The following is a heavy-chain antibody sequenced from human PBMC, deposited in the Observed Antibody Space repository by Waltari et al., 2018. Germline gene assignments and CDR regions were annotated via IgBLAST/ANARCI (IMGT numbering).Heavy chain of an antibody. CDR2: VDPEDGET. J-gene: IGHJ4*02. V-gene: IGHV1-69-2*01. Sequence: EVQLVQSGAEVKKPGATVKISCKASGYTFTDYYMHWVQQAPGKGLEWMGRVDPEDGETIYAEKFQGRVTITADTSTDTAYMELSSLRSEDTAVYYCATAKFGRLRVELRGPFDYWGQGTLVTVSS. D-gene: IGHD1-7*01. CDR1: GYTFTDYY. CDR3: ATAKFGRLRVELRGPFDY.